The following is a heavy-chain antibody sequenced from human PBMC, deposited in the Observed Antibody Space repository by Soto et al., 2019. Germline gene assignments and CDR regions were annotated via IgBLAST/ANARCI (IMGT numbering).Heavy chain of an antibody. CDR3: ARDRVAALGYYYYYGMDV. CDR1: GYTFTGYY. D-gene: IGHD6-13*01. CDR2: INPNSGGT. J-gene: IGHJ6*02. Sequence: ASVKVSCKASGYTFTGYYMHWVRQAPGQGREWMGWINPNSGGTNYAQKFQGRVTMTRDTSISTAYMELSRLRSDDTAVYYCARDRVAALGYYYYYGMDVWGQGTTVTVSS. V-gene: IGHV1-2*02.